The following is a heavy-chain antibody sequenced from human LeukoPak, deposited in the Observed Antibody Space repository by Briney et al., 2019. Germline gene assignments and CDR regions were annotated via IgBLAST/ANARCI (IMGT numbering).Heavy chain of an antibody. V-gene: IGHV5-51*01. Sequence: GESLKISCKGSGYSFTSYWIGWVRQMPGKGLEWMGIIYPGDSDTRYSPSFQGQVTISADKSISTAYLPWSSLKASDTAIYYCARRGFTDSGSIDYWGQGTLVTVSS. CDR3: ARRGFTDSGSIDY. CDR1: GYSFTSYW. J-gene: IGHJ4*02. D-gene: IGHD5-12*01. CDR2: IYPGDSDT.